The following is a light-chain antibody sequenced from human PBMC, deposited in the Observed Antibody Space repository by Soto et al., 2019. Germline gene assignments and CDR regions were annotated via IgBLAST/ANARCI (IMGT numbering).Light chain of an antibody. CDR3: RSYTSSSTLAYV. CDR1: SSDVGGYNY. V-gene: IGLV2-14*01. CDR2: EVS. Sequence: QSVLTQPASVSGSPGQSITISCTGTSSDVGGYNYVSWYQQHPGKAPKLMISEVSNRPSGVSNRFSGSKSGNTASLTISGLQAEDEADYYCRSYTSSSTLAYVFGTGTKVTVL. J-gene: IGLJ1*01.